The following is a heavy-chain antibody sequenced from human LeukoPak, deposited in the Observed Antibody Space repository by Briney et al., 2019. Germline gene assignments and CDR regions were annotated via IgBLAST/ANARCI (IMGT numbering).Heavy chain of an antibody. J-gene: IGHJ6*02. V-gene: IGHV3-7*03. CDR2: IKQDGSEK. D-gene: IGHD5-12*01. Sequence: PGGSLRLSCAASGFTFSSYWMSWVRQAPGKGLEWVANIKQDGSEKYYVDSAKGRFTISRDNAKNSLYLQMNSLRAEDTAVYYCARDLRAIVATYYYYGMDVWGQGTTVTVSS. CDR3: ARDLRAIVATYYYYGMDV. CDR1: GFTFSSYW.